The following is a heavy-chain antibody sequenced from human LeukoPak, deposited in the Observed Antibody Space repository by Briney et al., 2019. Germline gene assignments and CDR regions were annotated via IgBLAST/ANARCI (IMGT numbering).Heavy chain of an antibody. V-gene: IGHV3-30*18. CDR2: LSYDGSNK. D-gene: IGHD1-20*01. Sequence: GRSLRLSCAASGFTFSSYGMHWVRQAPGKGLEWVAVLSYDGSNKYYADSVKGRFTISRDNSKNTLYLQMNSLRAEDTAVYYCAKAESPINRYNWNDKRRPYGMDVWGQGTTVTVSS. CDR1: GFTFSSYG. J-gene: IGHJ6*02. CDR3: AKAESPINRYNWNDKRRPYGMDV.